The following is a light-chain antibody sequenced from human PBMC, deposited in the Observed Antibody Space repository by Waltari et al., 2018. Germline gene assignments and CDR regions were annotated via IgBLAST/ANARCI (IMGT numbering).Light chain of an antibody. J-gene: IGLJ1*01. CDR1: NIGSYS. CDR3: QVWHPDIDPGV. Sequence: SYVLTQPPSVSVAPGETARITCGGDNIGSYSVHWYQQKPRQAPVLVIFYESDRPSGIPALFSGSNSGNTATLTITSVEAGDEARYYCQVWHPDIDPGVFGTGTEVTVL. V-gene: IGLV3-21*04. CDR2: YES.